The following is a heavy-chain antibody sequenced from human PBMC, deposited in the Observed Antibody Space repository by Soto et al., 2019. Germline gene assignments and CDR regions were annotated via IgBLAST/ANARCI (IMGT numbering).Heavy chain of an antibody. Sequence: QVQLVQSGAEVKKPGASVKVSCKASGYTFTGYYMHWVRQAPGQGLEWMGWINPNSGGTNYAQKFQGWVTMTRDTSISTAYMELSRLRSDDTAVDYCARAKDGVDSGYDSMGLTLDYWGQGTLVTVSS. CDR2: INPNSGGT. CDR3: ARAKDGVDSGYDSMGLTLDY. CDR1: GYTFTGYY. D-gene: IGHD5-12*01. J-gene: IGHJ4*02. V-gene: IGHV1-2*04.